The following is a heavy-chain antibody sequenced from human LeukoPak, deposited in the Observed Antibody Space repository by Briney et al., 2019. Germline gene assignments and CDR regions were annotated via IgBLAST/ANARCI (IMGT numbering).Heavy chain of an antibody. CDR2: ISSSSSYI. D-gene: IGHD6-19*01. Sequence: GGSLRLSCAASGFTFSSYSMNWVRQAPGKGLEWVSSISSSSSYIYYGDSVKGRFTISRDNAKDSLYLQMNSLRAEDTAVYYCAKDDALYSSGWYVRGDFDYWGQGTLVTVSS. J-gene: IGHJ4*02. CDR1: GFTFSSYS. V-gene: IGHV3-21*01. CDR3: AKDDALYSSGWYVRGDFDY.